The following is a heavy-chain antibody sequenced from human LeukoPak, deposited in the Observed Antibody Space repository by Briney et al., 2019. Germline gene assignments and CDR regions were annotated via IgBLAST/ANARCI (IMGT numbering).Heavy chain of an antibody. CDR3: ARADSYGQTIDY. CDR2: IYYSGST. CDR1: GGSFSGYY. Sequence: SETLSLTCAVYGGSFSGYYWSWIRQPPGKGLEWIGYIYYSGSTNYNPSLKSRVTISVDTSKNQFSLKLSSVTAADTAVYYCARADSYGQTIDYWGQGTLVTVSS. D-gene: IGHD5-18*01. V-gene: IGHV4-59*01. J-gene: IGHJ4*02.